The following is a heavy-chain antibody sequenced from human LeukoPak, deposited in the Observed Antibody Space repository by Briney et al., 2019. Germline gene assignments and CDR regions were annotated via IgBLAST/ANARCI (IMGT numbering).Heavy chain of an antibody. J-gene: IGHJ4*02. CDR2: ITGSGNST. CDR1: GFTFSNYA. Sequence: GGSLRLFCAVSGFTFSNYAMTWVRQAPGKGLEWVSEITGSGNSTYYADSVKGRFTISRDNSKNTLYLQMNSLRAEDTAVYYCARELFDFDYWGQGTLVTVSS. CDR3: ARELFDFDY. V-gene: IGHV3-23*01. D-gene: IGHD3-10*01.